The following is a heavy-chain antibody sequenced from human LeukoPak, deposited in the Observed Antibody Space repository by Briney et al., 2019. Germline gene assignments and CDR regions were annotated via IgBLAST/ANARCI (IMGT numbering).Heavy chain of an antibody. V-gene: IGHV1-18*01. Sequence: GASVKVSCKASGYTFTSYGISWVRQAPGQGLEWMGWISAYNGNTNYAQKLQGRVTMTTDTPTSTAYMELRSLRSDDTAVYYCARLKYCSSTSCYGNWFDPWGQGTLVTASS. CDR1: GYTFTSYG. CDR2: ISAYNGNT. CDR3: ARLKYCSSTSCYGNWFDP. J-gene: IGHJ5*02. D-gene: IGHD2-2*01.